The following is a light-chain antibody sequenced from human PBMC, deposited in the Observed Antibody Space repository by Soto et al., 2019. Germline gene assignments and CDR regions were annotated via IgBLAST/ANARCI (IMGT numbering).Light chain of an antibody. CDR2: GNS. CDR1: SSNIGAGYD. Sequence: QSVLTQPPSASGAPGQRVTICCTGSSSNIGAGYDVHWYQQLPGTAPKLLIYGNSNRPSGVPDRFSGSKSGTSASLAITGLQAEDEADYYCQSYDSSLSGWVFGGGTKLTVL. V-gene: IGLV1-40*01. CDR3: QSYDSSLSGWV. J-gene: IGLJ3*02.